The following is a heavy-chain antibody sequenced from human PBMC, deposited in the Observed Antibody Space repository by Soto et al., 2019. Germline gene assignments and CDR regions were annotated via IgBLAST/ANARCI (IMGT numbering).Heavy chain of an antibody. Sequence: EVQLVESGGGLVKPGGSLRIYCAASGFTFSSYSMNWVRQAPGKGLEWVSSISSSSSYIYYADSVKGRFTISRDNAKNSLYLQMNSLRAEDTAVYYCAVVPAGYFDYWGQGTLVTVSS. CDR2: ISSSSSYI. V-gene: IGHV3-21*01. D-gene: IGHD2-2*01. CDR3: AVVPAGYFDY. CDR1: GFTFSSYS. J-gene: IGHJ4*02.